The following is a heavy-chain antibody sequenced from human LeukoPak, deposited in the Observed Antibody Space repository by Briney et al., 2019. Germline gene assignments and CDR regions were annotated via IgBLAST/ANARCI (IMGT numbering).Heavy chain of an antibody. CDR3: AREGYYDTSASGAFDI. V-gene: IGHV4-4*07. J-gene: IGHJ3*02. CDR2: IYTSGST. Sequence: SETLSLTCTVSGGPISSYYWSWIRQPAGKGLEWIGRIYTSGSTNYNPSLKSRVTMSVDTSKNQFSLKLSSATAADTAFYYCAREGYYDTSASGAFDIWGQGTVVTVSS. D-gene: IGHD3-22*01. CDR1: GGPISSYY.